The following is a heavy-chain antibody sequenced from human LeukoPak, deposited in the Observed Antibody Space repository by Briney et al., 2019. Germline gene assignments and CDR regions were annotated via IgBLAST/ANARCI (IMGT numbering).Heavy chain of an antibody. D-gene: IGHD3-9*01. Sequence: PGGSLRLSCAASGFTFSSYSMNWVRQAPGKGLEWVSSISSSSSYIYYADSVKGRFTISRDNAKNSLYLQMNSLRAEDTAVYYCARDGNYDILTAGMDVWGQGTTVTVSS. CDR3: ARDGNYDILTAGMDV. CDR2: ISSSSSYI. V-gene: IGHV3-21*01. CDR1: GFTFSSYS. J-gene: IGHJ6*02.